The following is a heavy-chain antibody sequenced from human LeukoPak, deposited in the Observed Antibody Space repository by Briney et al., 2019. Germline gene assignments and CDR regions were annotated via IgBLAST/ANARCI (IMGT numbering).Heavy chain of an antibody. Sequence: ASVKVSCKASGYTFTSYAMHWVRQAPGQRLEWMGWINAGNGNTKYSQKFQGRVTITRDTSASTAYMEPSSLRSEDTAVYYCARETLYGFPDYWGQGTLVTVSS. J-gene: IGHJ4*02. V-gene: IGHV1-3*01. D-gene: IGHD4-17*01. CDR1: GYTFTSYA. CDR2: INAGNGNT. CDR3: ARETLYGFPDY.